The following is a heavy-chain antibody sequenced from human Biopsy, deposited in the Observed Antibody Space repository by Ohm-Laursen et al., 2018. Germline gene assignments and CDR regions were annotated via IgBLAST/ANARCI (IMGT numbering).Heavy chain of an antibody. Sequence: ASVKVSCKVSGYAVTEFSMHWVRQAPGKGLEWMGGSAPENDKTIYAQKFQGRVTMTEDTSTDTAYMELSSLRSEDTAVYYCAADINVWNVNYWGQGTQVTVSS. CDR3: AADINVWNVNY. V-gene: IGHV1-24*01. CDR1: GYAVTEFS. CDR2: SAPENDKT. D-gene: IGHD1-1*01. J-gene: IGHJ4*02.